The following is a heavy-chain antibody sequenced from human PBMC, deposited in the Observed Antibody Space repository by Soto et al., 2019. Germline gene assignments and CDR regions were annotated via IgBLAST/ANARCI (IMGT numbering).Heavy chain of an antibody. CDR1: GFTFSAYS. CDR2: ISSSANYI. V-gene: IGHV3-21*01. Sequence: EVQLVESGGGLVKPGGSLRLSCAASGFTFSAYSINWVRQAPGRGLEWVSSISSSANYIKYADSVKGRFTISRDNAKNSLSLQKKSLRAEDTAVYYCARGRERFLIDTLGDFDDWGQGTMVIVSS. D-gene: IGHD7-27*01. J-gene: IGHJ4*02. CDR3: ARGRERFLIDTLGDFDD.